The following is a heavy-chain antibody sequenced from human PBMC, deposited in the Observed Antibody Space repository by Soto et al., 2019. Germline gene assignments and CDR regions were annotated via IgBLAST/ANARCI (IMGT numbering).Heavy chain of an antibody. D-gene: IGHD3-10*02. Sequence: GGSLRLSCVASGFTFSGSAIHWVRQASGKGLEWLGLIRSKANNYATAYGASVKGRFTISRDDSKNTAYLQMNSLKTEDTAIYYCSRQMFSPDNHWGQGTLVTVSS. CDR3: SRQMFSPDNH. V-gene: IGHV3-73*01. CDR2: IRSKANNYAT. CDR1: GFTFSGSA. J-gene: IGHJ5*02.